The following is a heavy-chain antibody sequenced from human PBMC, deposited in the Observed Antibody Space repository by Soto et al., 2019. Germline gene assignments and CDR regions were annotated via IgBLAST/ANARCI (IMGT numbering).Heavy chain of an antibody. V-gene: IGHV1-3*01. J-gene: IGHJ4*02. CDR1: GYTFTSYA. CDR3: ARGTKRQYQLLAY. CDR2: INAGNGNT. D-gene: IGHD2-2*01. Sequence: ASVKVSCKASGYTFTSYAMHWVRQAPGQRLEWMGWINAGNGNTKYSQKFQGRVTITRDASASTAYMELSSLRSEDTAVYYCARGTKRQYQLLAYWGQGTLVPVSS.